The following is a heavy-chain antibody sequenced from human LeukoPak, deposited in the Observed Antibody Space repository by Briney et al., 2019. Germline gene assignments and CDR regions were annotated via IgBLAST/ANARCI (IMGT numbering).Heavy chain of an antibody. D-gene: IGHD1-26*01. CDR2: IYSGGST. CDR1: GFTFSSYA. V-gene: IGHV3-53*01. CDR3: ARGIVGSRGAFDI. J-gene: IGHJ3*02. Sequence: GGSLRLSCAASGFTFSSYAMSCVRQAPGKGLEWVSVIYSGGSTYSTDSVKGRFTISRDISKNTVSLQMNSLRAEDTAVYYCARGIVGSRGAFDIWGRGTMVTVSS.